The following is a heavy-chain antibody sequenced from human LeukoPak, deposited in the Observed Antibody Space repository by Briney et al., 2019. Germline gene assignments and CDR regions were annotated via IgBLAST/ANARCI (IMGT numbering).Heavy chain of an antibody. Sequence: PSETLSLTCTVSGGSISSGSYYWSWIRQPAGKGLEWIGRIYTSGSTNYNPSLKSRVTISVDTSKNQFSLKLSSVTAADTAVYYCARDFTRPKGDDSSGYWDPHAFDIWGQGTMVTVSS. CDR1: GGSISSGSYY. CDR3: ARDFTRPKGDDSSGYWDPHAFDI. J-gene: IGHJ3*02. V-gene: IGHV4-61*02. CDR2: IYTSGST. D-gene: IGHD3-22*01.